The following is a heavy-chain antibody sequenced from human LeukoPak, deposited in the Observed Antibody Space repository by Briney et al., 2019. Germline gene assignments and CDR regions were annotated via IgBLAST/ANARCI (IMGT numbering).Heavy chain of an antibody. CDR1: GFTFNSFA. Sequence: GGSLRLSCAASGFTFNSFAMHWVRQAPGKGLEHVSVILSNGGSTYYANSVKGRFTISRDNSKNTLYLQMGSLRAEDTAVYYCAKDREAGGLTMDVWGKGTTVTVSS. CDR2: ILSNGGST. CDR3: AKDREAGGLTMDV. V-gene: IGHV3-64*01. J-gene: IGHJ6*03. D-gene: IGHD5-12*01.